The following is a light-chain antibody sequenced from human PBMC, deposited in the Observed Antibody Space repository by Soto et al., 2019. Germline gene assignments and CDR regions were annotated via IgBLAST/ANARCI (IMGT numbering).Light chain of an antibody. V-gene: IGLV2-14*01. CDR2: DVS. CDR3: SSYTSSSTLV. CDR1: SSDVGDYNY. J-gene: IGLJ1*01. Sequence: QSALTQPASVSGSPGQSITISCTGTSSDVGDYNYVSWYQQHQGKAPKVMIYDVSNRPSGVSNRFSGSKSGNTASLTISGLQAEDEADYYCSSYTSSSTLVFVTGTKLTVL.